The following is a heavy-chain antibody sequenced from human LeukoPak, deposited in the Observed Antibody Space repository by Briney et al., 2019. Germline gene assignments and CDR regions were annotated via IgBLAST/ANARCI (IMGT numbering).Heavy chain of an antibody. J-gene: IGHJ4*02. CDR2: IYNGGDTI. CDR1: GFTFSDHY. Sequence: GGSLRLSCATSGFTFSDHYMTWIRQAPGKGLETVSYIYNGGDTIYYADSVRGGFTISRQNAESSLYLQMNSLRAEDTAVYYCARGHWGLDYWGRGTLGTVSS. D-gene: IGHD7-27*01. V-gene: IGHV3-11*04. CDR3: ARGHWGLDY.